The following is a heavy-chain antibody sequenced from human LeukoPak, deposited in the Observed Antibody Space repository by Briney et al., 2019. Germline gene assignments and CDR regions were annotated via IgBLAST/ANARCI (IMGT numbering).Heavy chain of an antibody. Sequence: ASVKVSCKASGYTFTTFGITWVRQAPGQGLEWMGWISTYNGNTNYAQNLQGRVTMTTDTSTSTAYMELRSLTSGDTAVYYCARVGADCSDGNCYWGQGTLVTVSS. CDR2: ISTYNGNT. J-gene: IGHJ4*02. CDR1: GYTFTTFG. CDR3: ARVGADCSDGNCY. V-gene: IGHV1-18*01. D-gene: IGHD2-15*01.